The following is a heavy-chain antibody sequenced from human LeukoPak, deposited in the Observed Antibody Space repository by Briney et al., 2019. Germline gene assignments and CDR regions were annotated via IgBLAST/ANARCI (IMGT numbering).Heavy chain of an antibody. Sequence: PSETLSLTCTVSGGSISSGDYYWSWIRQPPGKGLEWIGYIYYSGSTHYNPSLKSRVTISVDTSKNQFSLKLSSVTAADTAVYYCARAVEEDYFDYWGQGTLVTVSS. J-gene: IGHJ4*02. CDR2: IYYSGST. CDR1: GGSISSGDYY. CDR3: ARAVEEDYFDY. V-gene: IGHV4-30-4*01.